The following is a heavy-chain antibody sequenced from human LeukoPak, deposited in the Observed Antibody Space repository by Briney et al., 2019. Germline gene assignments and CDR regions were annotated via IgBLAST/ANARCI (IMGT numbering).Heavy chain of an antibody. V-gene: IGHV3-30-3*01. Sequence: GGSLRLSCAASGFTFSSYAMHWVRQAPGKGLEWVAVISYDGSNKYYADSVKGRFTISRDSSKNTLYLQMNSLRAEDTAVYYCARDPNYSGYLYYFDYWGQGTLVTVSS. CDR1: GFTFSSYA. J-gene: IGHJ4*02. CDR3: ARDPNYSGYLYYFDY. CDR2: ISYDGSNK. D-gene: IGHD5-12*01.